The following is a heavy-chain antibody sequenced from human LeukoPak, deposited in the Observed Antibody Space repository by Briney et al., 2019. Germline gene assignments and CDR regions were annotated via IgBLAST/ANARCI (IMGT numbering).Heavy chain of an antibody. V-gene: IGHV1-69*13. J-gene: IGHJ4*02. CDR1: GGTFSSYA. CDR3: ASSDCISDSSGCYFDY. CDR2: IIPIFGTA. Sequence: SVKVTCNASGGTFSSYAISWVRQAPGQGLEWMGGIIPIFGTANYAQKFQGRVTITADESTSTAYMELSSLRSEDTAVYYCASSDCISDSSGCYFDYWGQGTLVTVSS. D-gene: IGHD6-19*01.